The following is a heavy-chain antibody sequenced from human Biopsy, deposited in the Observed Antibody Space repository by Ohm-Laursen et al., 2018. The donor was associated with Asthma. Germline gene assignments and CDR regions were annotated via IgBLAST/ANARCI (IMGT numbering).Heavy chain of an antibody. J-gene: IGHJ3*02. Sequence: SLRLSCAASGFSFGSYGMHWVRQAPGKGLEWLAVMSFDGRQTYYADSVKGRFTISRDNSKNTLYLQMNSLRAEDTAVYYCAKERYYDFWSGHPIWDQGTRVTVSS. V-gene: IGHV3-30*18. CDR1: GFSFGSYG. D-gene: IGHD3-3*01. CDR2: MSFDGRQT. CDR3: AKERYYDFWSGHPI.